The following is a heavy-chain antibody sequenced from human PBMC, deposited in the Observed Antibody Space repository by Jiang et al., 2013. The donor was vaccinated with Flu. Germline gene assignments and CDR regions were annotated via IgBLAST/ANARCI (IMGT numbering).Heavy chain of an antibody. CDR2: IRGSGTRT. V-gene: IGHV3-23*04. CDR3: AKDMPDYGDNPFDY. J-gene: IGHJ4*02. CDR1: GFTFSSYA. D-gene: IGHD4-23*01. Sequence: VQLVESGGDLVQPGGSLRLSCAASGFTFSSYAMSWVRQAPGKGLEWVSTIRGSGTRTYYADSVKGRFTISRDNSKNTLYLQMNSLRAEDTALYYCAKDMPDYGDNPFDYWGQGTLVTVSS.